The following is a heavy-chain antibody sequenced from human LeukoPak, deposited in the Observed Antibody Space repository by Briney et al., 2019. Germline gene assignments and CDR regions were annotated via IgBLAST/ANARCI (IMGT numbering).Heavy chain of an antibody. J-gene: IGHJ4*02. CDR3: ASHTRVN. CDR2: IKQDGSHK. CDR1: GFTLRSNW. Sequence: GGSLRLSCAASGFTLRSNWMSWVRQAPGKGLEWVANIKQDGSHKNYADSVKGRFTISRDNAKNSLYLQTNSLRAEDTAVYYCASHTRVNWGQGTLVTVSS. D-gene: IGHD2-21*01. V-gene: IGHV3-7*01.